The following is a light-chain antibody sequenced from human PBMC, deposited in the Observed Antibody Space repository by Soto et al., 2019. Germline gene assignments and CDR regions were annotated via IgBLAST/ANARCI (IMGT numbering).Light chain of an antibody. Sequence: EIVLTQSPGTLSLSPGGRATLSCRASQSVGSDLAWYQQKPGQAPRLLISGASTRAIGIPARFSGSGSGTEFTLSISSLQSEDFANYYCQQYDVWPLTFGQGTKVDIK. CDR3: QQYDVWPLT. V-gene: IGKV3-15*01. J-gene: IGKJ1*01. CDR2: GAS. CDR1: QSVGSD.